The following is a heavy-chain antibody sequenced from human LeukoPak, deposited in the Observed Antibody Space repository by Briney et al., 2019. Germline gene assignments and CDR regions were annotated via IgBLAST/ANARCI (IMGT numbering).Heavy chain of an antibody. J-gene: IGHJ3*02. Sequence: SETLSLTCTVSDDSISMYYWTWIRQPPGKGLEWIGYVYDTGSTKFNPSLNGRGSISRDTSNNLFSLRLRSVTAADTAVYYCARANYYDSSGYRRGAFDIWGQGTMFTASS. CDR2: VYDTGST. V-gene: IGHV4-59*01. CDR3: ARANYYDSSGYRRGAFDI. CDR1: DDSISMYY. D-gene: IGHD3-22*01.